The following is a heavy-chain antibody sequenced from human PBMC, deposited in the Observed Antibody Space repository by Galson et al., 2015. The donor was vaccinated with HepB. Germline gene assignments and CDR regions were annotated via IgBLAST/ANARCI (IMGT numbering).Heavy chain of an antibody. CDR2: IYSGGST. Sequence: SLRLSCAASGFTVSSNYMSWVRQAPGKGLEWVSVIYSGGSTYCADSVKGRFSISRDNSKNTLYLQMNSLRAEDTAVYYCARHPFTGSYYFDYWGQGTLVTVSS. J-gene: IGHJ4*02. D-gene: IGHD1-26*01. CDR1: GFTVSSNY. V-gene: IGHV3-66*04. CDR3: ARHPFTGSYYFDY.